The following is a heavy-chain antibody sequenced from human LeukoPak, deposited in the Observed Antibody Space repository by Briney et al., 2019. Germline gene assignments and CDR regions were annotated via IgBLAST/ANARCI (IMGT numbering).Heavy chain of an antibody. CDR2: ISGSGGST. V-gene: IGHV3-23*01. J-gene: IGHJ6*04. Sequence: GGSLRLSCAASGFTFSSYAMSWVRQAPGKGLEWVSAISGSGGSTYYADSVKGRFTISRDNSKNTLYLQMNSLRAEDTAVYYCAKKEGYSSSSRQMDVWGKGTTVTVSS. CDR1: GFTFSSYA. CDR3: AKKEGYSSSSRQMDV. D-gene: IGHD6-6*01.